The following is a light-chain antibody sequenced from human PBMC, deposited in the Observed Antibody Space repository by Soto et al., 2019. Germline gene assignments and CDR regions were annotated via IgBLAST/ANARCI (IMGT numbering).Light chain of an antibody. CDR1: QGLGTN. Sequence: EVVTTQSPATLSVSPGERATLSCRASQGLGTNLAWYQQKPGQAPRLLIYAASTRATGIPDRFSGSGSGTDFTLTISRLEPEDFAVYYCQQYGSSPGTFGQGTKVDIK. CDR3: QQYGSSPGT. CDR2: AAS. V-gene: IGKV3-20*01. J-gene: IGKJ1*01.